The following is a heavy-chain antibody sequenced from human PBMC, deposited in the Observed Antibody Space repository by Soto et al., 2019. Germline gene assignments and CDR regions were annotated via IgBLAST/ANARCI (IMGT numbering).Heavy chain of an antibody. CDR2: IYYSGST. Sequence: PSETLSLTCTVSGGSISSYYWSWIRQPPGKGLEWIGYIYYSGSTNYNPSLKSRVTISVDTSKNQFSLKLSSVTAADTAIYYCAHILSGSQFNYWGQGTLVTVSS. CDR1: GGSISSYY. D-gene: IGHD3-9*01. V-gene: IGHV4-59*08. J-gene: IGHJ4*02. CDR3: AHILSGSQFNY.